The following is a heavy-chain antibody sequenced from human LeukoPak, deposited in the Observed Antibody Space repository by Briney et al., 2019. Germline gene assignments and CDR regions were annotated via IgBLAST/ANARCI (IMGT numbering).Heavy chain of an antibody. J-gene: IGHJ6*02. CDR1: GFTLTSSA. V-gene: IGHV1-58*02. CDR3: AADPANYYYYGMDV. CDR2: IVVGSGNT. Sequence: TSVKVSCKASGFTLTSSAMQWVRQARGQRLEWIGWIVVGSGNTNYAQKFQERVTITRDMSTSTAYMGLSSLRSEDTAVYYCAADPANYYYYGMDVWGQGTTVAVSS.